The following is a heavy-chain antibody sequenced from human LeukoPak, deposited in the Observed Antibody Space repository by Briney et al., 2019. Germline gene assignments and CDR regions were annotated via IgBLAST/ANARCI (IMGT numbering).Heavy chain of an antibody. Sequence: SETLSLTCTVSGGSISSSPYYWGWIRQTPGKGLVGIGSMHYSGTTYYNPSLKSRVTISVDTSKNQFSLRLISVTAADTAVYYCARNDRGRPADYWGQGILVTVSS. CDR3: ARNDRGRPADY. CDR1: GGSISSSPYY. V-gene: IGHV4-39*01. J-gene: IGHJ4*02. CDR2: MHYSGTT. D-gene: IGHD1-26*01.